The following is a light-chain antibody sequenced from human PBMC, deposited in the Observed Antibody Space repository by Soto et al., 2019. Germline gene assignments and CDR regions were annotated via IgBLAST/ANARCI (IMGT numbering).Light chain of an antibody. J-gene: IGLJ3*02. CDR2: DVN. Sequence: QSALTQPASVSGSPGQSITISCTGTISDIGGYNFISWYQHHPGKAPKLVIYDVNNRPSGISYRFSGSKSGNTASLTISGLQAEDEADYYCASYTANDNWVFGGGTKVTVL. V-gene: IGLV2-14*01. CDR1: ISDIGGYNF. CDR3: ASYTANDNWV.